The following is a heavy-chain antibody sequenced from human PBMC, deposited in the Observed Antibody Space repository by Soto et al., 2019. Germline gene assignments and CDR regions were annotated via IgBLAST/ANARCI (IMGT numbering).Heavy chain of an antibody. D-gene: IGHD3-10*01. CDR1: GFSFSNYG. CDR3: AKDRYGAGSHPDD. V-gene: IGHV3-30*18. J-gene: IGHJ4*02. Sequence: QVQLVESGGGVVQPGRSLRLSCVASGFSFSNYGMHWVRQAPGKGLEWVAVISDDGNKKKYADSVKGRFTISRDNSKNTVYLQMNSVRAEDTAVYYCAKDRYGAGSHPDDWGQGTLVTVSS. CDR2: ISDDGNKK.